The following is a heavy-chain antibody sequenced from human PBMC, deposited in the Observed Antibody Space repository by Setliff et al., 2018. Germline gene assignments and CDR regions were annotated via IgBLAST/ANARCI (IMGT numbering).Heavy chain of an antibody. D-gene: IGHD6-13*01. CDR1: GNTFTSYY. CDR3: ARAGDAAAGRKGVFEY. CDR2: INTGGGSA. Sequence: ASVKVSCKASGNTFTSYYMYWVRQVPGQGPEWMGTINTGGGSASIVDQFQGRVTMTRDTSTSTVYMELNGLRSDDTAIYYCARAGDAAAGRKGVFEYWGQGSLVTVSS. V-gene: IGHV1-46*01. J-gene: IGHJ4*02.